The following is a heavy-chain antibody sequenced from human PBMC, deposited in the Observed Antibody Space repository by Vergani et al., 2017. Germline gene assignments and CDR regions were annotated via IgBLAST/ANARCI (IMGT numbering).Heavy chain of an antibody. J-gene: IGHJ5*01. Sequence: QVQLQESGPGLVRPSETLSLTCVVSGFSITRGFYWAWIRQPPGKAPEWIGSTHHSGTTYYHPSLKSRVSISVDTSKNHFSLELNSVTAADTAVYFCARGGSGYYFRTAWFDFWGQGTLVTVSS. CDR2: THHSGTT. CDR1: GFSITRGFY. V-gene: IGHV4-38-2*01. CDR3: ARGGSGYYFRTAWFDF. D-gene: IGHD3-22*01.